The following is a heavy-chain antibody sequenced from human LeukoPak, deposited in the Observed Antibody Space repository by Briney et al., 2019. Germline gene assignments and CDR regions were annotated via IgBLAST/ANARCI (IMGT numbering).Heavy chain of an antibody. CDR2: IYYSGST. CDR3: ATHRLSINRIAAAPYY. J-gene: IGHJ4*02. D-gene: IGHD6-13*01. Sequence: PSETLSLTCTVSGGSISSSSYYWGWIRQPPGKGLEWIGSIYYSGSTYYNPSLKSRVTISVDTSKNQFSLKLSSVTAADTAVCYCATHRLSINRIAAAPYYWGQGTLVTVSS. CDR1: GGSISSSSYY. V-gene: IGHV4-39*01.